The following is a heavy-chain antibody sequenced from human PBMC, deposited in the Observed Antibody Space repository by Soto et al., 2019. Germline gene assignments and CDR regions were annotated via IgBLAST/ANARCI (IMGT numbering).Heavy chain of an antibody. Sequence: SETLSLTCAVYGGSFSGYYWSWIHQPPGKGLEWIGEINHSGSTNYNPSLKSRVTISVDTSKNQFSLKLSSVTAADTAVYYCARRTMVRAYYYYYGMDVWGQGTTVTVSS. D-gene: IGHD3-10*01. CDR2: INHSGST. CDR3: ARRTMVRAYYYYYGMDV. CDR1: GGSFSGYY. J-gene: IGHJ6*02. V-gene: IGHV4-34*01.